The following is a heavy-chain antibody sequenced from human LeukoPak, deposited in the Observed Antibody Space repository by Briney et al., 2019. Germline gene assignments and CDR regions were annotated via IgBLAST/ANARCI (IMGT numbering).Heavy chain of an antibody. J-gene: IGHJ5*02. V-gene: IGHV1-2*02. CDR3: ARAHYRGYDSGSPSGWFDP. CDR2: INPNSGGT. Sequence: RASVKVSCKASGYTFTGYYMHWARRAPGQGLEWMGWINPNSGGTNYAQKFQGRVTMTRDTSISTAYMELSRLRSDDTAVYYCARAHYRGYDSGSPSGWFDPWGQGTLVTVSS. D-gene: IGHD5-12*01. CDR1: GYTFTGYY.